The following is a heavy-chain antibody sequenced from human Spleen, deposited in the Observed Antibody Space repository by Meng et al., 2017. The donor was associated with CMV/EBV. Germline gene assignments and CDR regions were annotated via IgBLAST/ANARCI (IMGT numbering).Heavy chain of an antibody. J-gene: IGHJ6*02. Sequence: GESLKISCAASAFTFSDYYMSWIRQAPGRGLEWVSYIGNSGFTTYYADSVKGRFTISRDNAKNSLYLQMHSLRAEDTAVYYCARSHDFRKLDVWGQGITVTVSS. V-gene: IGHV3-11*04. CDR1: AFTFSDYY. D-gene: IGHD4-11*01. CDR2: IGNSGFTT. CDR3: ARSHDFRKLDV.